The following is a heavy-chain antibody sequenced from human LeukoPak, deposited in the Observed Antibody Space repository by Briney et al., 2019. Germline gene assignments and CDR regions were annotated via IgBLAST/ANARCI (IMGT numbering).Heavy chain of an antibody. V-gene: IGHV3-23*01. CDR3: ARDWRGGSRNYYYYYMDV. D-gene: IGHD1-14*01. J-gene: IGHJ6*03. CDR1: GFTFSSYA. Sequence: GGSLRLSCAAPGFTFSSYAMSWVRQAPGKGLEWVSAISGSGGSTYYADSVKGRFTISRDNSKNTLYLQMNSLRAEDTAVYYCARDWRGGSRNYYYYYMDVWGKGTTVTVSS. CDR2: ISGSGGST.